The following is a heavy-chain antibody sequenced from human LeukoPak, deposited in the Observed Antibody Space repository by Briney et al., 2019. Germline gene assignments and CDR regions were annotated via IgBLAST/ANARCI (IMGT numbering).Heavy chain of an antibody. J-gene: IGHJ4*02. V-gene: IGHV2-70*04. CDR3: ARIPYV. Sequence: SGPALVEPTQTLTLTCTFSGFSLSTSGMRVSWIRQPPGKALEWLARIDWDDDKFYSTSLKTRLTISKDTSKTQVVLTMTNMDPVETATYYCARIPYVWGQGTLVTVSS. CDR2: IDWDDDK. D-gene: IGHD3-16*01. CDR1: GFSLSTSGMR.